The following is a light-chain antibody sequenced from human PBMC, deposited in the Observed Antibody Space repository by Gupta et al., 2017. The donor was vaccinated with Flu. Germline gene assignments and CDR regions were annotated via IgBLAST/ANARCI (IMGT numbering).Light chain of an antibody. Sequence: EIVLTQSPGTLSLSPGERATLSCRASQSVSSSYLAWYQQKPGQAPRLLIYGASSRATGIPDRFSGSGSVTDFTLTISRLEPEDFAVYYCQQDGSPPWSFGQGTKLGIK. CDR3: QQDGSPPWS. J-gene: IGKJ2*04. V-gene: IGKV3-20*01. CDR2: GAS. CDR1: QSVSSSY.